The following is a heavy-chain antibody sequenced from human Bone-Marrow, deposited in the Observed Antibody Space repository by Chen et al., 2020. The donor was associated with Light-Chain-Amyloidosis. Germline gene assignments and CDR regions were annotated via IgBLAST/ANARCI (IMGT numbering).Heavy chain of an antibody. Sequence: QVQLQESGPGQVKPSETLSLTCTVSGDSVSRGSYSWTWIRQPPGKEMEWLGYMYYSGTSKYNPSLKSRVTSSLDTSKNQFSLKLRSVSAADSAVYYCARDRSNYGDYFFDYWGPGILVTVSS. V-gene: IGHV4-61*01. D-gene: IGHD4-17*01. J-gene: IGHJ4*02. CDR2: MYYSGTS. CDR1: GDSVSRGSYS. CDR3: ARDRSNYGDYFFDY.